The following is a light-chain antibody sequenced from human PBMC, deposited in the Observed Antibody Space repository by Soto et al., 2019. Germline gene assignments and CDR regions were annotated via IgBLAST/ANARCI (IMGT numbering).Light chain of an antibody. CDR3: QQFGGSPSFT. J-gene: IGKJ5*01. CDR1: QSVSSSY. CDR2: GAS. V-gene: IGKV3-20*01. Sequence: EIVLTQSPGTLSLSPGERATLSCGASQSVSSSYLAWYQQKPGQAPRLLIYGASSMATGIPDRFSGSGSGTDFTLTISRLEPEDFAVYYCQQFGGSPSFTFGQGTRLEIK.